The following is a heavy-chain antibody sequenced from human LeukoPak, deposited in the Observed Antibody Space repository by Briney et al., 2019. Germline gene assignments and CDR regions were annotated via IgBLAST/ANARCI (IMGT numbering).Heavy chain of an antibody. CDR1: GFTFSSYS. CDR3: ARESDDSSGYYLFY. V-gene: IGHV3-21*01. J-gene: IGHJ4*02. CDR2: ISSSSSYI. D-gene: IGHD3-22*01. Sequence: GGSLRLSCAASGFTFSSYSMNWVRQAPGKGLEWVSSISSSSSYIYYADSVKGRFTISRDNAKNSLYLQMNSLRAEDTAVYYCARESDDSSGYYLFYWGQGTLVAVSS.